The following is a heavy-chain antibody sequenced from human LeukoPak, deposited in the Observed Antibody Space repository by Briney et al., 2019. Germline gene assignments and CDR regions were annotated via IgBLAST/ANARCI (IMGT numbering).Heavy chain of an antibody. J-gene: IGHJ1*01. V-gene: IGHV3-21*01. CDR3: ARDPPSFQY. CDR1: GFTFSNYN. CDR2: ISSSRSSYI. Sequence: GGSLRLSCAASGFTFSNYNMNWVRQAPGKGLEWVSTISSSRSSYIYYADSVKGRFTISRDNAKNSLYLPMNSLRAEDTAVYYCARDPPSFQYWGQGTLVTVSA.